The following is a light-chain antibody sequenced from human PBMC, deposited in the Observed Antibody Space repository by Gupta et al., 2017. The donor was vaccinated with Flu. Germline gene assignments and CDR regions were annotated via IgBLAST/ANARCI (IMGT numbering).Light chain of an antibody. J-gene: IGLJ1*01. CDR3: QSTDFGNTYV. CDR1: TMPNQY. Sequence: SYELTQPPSVSVSPGQTARVTCSRTTMPNQYTHWYQLKPGQAPILVMYHDVERPSGIPERFSGSTSGTTATLTITGIQAEDEADYYCQSTDFGNTYVFGSGTKVTVL. CDR2: HDV. V-gene: IGLV3-25*02.